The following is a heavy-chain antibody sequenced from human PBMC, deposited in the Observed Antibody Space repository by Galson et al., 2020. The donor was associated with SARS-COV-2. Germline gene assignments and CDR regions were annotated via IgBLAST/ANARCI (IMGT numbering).Heavy chain of an antibody. CDR2: ISGSGGST. Sequence: QAGGSLRLSCAASGFAFSTYGIHWVRQAPGKGLEWVSAISGSGGSTYYADSVKGRFTISRDNSKNTLYLQMNSLRAEDTAVYYCAKDGTNYDYFDYWGQGTLVTVSS. D-gene: IGHD3-16*01. J-gene: IGHJ4*02. CDR1: GFAFSTYG. V-gene: IGHV3-23*01. CDR3: AKDGTNYDYFDY.